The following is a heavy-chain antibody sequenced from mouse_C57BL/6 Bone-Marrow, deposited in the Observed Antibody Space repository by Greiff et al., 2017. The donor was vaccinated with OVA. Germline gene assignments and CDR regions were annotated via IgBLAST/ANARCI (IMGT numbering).Heavy chain of an antibody. CDR3: AKSPRGYYGYFPFAY. D-gene: IGHD2-3*01. Sequence: QVQLQQPGAELVKPGASVKMSCKASGYTFTSYWITWVKQRPGQGLEWIGDIYPGSGSTNYNEKFKSKATLTVDTSSSTAYMQLSSLTSEDSAVYYCAKSPRGYYGYFPFAYWGQGTLVTVSA. J-gene: IGHJ3*01. V-gene: IGHV1-55*01. CDR1: GYTFTSYW. CDR2: IYPGSGST.